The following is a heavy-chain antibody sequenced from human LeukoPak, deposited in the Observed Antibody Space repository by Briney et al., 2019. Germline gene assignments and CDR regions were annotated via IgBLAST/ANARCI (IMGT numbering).Heavy chain of an antibody. D-gene: IGHD1-26*01. CDR3: VRGRLSVVFSGSSLGVFDY. J-gene: IGHJ4*02. Sequence: GASVKVSCKASGYTFTGYYMHWVRQAPGQGLEWMGWINPNSGGTNYAQKFQGRVTMTRDTSISTAYMELSRLRSDDTAVYYCVRGRLSVVFSGSSLGVFDYWGQGTLVTVSS. V-gene: IGHV1-2*02. CDR1: GYTFTGYY. CDR2: INPNSGGT.